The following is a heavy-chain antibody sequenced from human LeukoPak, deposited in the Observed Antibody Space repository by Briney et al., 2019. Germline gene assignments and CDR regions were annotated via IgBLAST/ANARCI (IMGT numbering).Heavy chain of an antibody. D-gene: IGHD5-12*01. CDR3: ARDRGYTQDY. J-gene: IGHJ4*02. CDR1: GFTFSSYA. V-gene: IGHV3-64D*09. Sequence: AGGSLRLSCSASGFTFSSYAMRWVRQAPGKGLEYVSAISSNGGSTYYADSVKGRFTISRDNSKNTLYLQMSSLRAEDTAVYYCARDRGYTQDYWGQGTLVIVSS. CDR2: ISSNGGST.